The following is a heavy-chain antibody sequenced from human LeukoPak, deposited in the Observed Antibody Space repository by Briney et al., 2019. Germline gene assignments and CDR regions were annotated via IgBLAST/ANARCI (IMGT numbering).Heavy chain of an antibody. CDR1: GFTFSSYW. CDR3: AKVPESITGTRGDY. V-gene: IGHV3-7*01. D-gene: IGHD1-7*01. J-gene: IGHJ4*02. Sequence: PGGSLRLSCAASGFTFSSYWMSWVRQAPGKGLEWVANIKQDGSEKYYVDSVKGRFTISRDNSKNTLYLQMNSLRAEDTAVYYCAKVPESITGTRGDYWGQGTLVTVSS. CDR2: IKQDGSEK.